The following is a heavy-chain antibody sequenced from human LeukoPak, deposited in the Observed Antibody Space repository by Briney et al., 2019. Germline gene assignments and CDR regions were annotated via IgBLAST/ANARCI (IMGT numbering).Heavy chain of an antibody. J-gene: IGHJ6*03. CDR2: IYYSGST. Sequence: SETLSLTCTVSGGSISSSSYYWGWTRQPPGKGLEWIGSIYYSGSTYYKPSLKSRVTMSVDTSKNQFSLKLSSVTAADTAVYYCARERFPDTAMTDYYYYYYMDVWGKGTTVTVSS. CDR3: ARERFPDTAMTDYYYYYYMDV. CDR1: GGSISSSSYY. V-gene: IGHV4-39*07. D-gene: IGHD5-18*01.